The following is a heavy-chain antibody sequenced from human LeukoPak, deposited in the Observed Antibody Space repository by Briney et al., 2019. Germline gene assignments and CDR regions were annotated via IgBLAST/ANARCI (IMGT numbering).Heavy chain of an antibody. J-gene: IGHJ4*02. CDR1: GGSISSYY. Sequence: KPSKTLSLTCTVSGGSISSYYWSWIRQPPGKGLEWIGYVYHTGHTHYSPSLKSRVTVSLDTSRNQVSLILSSVTAADTAVYYCARHRFGHLFDYWGQGTLVFVSS. CDR2: VYHTGHT. D-gene: IGHD3-16*01. CDR3: ARHRFGHLFDY. V-gene: IGHV4-59*01.